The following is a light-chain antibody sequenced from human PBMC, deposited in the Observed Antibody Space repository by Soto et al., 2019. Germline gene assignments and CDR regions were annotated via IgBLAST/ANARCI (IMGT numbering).Light chain of an antibody. Sequence: QSVLTQPASVSGSPGQSITISCTGTSSDVGAYNRVSWYHQHSGKAPKLMIYEVSNRPSGASNRFSGSRSGNTASLTISGLQAEDEADYYFCSYAGSYTWVVGGGTKLAVL. CDR2: EVS. CDR3: CSYAGSYTWV. J-gene: IGLJ3*02. V-gene: IGLV2-14*01. CDR1: SSDVGAYNR.